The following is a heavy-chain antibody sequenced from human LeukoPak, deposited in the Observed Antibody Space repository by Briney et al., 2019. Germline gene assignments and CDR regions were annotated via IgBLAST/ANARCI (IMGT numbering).Heavy chain of an antibody. V-gene: IGHV3-30-3*01. J-gene: IGHJ5*02. D-gene: IGHD3-16*02. Sequence: QPGGSLRLSCAASGFTFSSYAMHWVRQAPGKGLEWVAVISYDGSNKYYADSVKGRFTISRDNSKNTLYLQMNSLRAEDTAVYYCARDILEITYYDYVWGSYQFDPWGQGTLVTVSS. CDR2: ISYDGSNK. CDR1: GFTFSSYA. CDR3: ARDILEITYYDYVWGSYQFDP.